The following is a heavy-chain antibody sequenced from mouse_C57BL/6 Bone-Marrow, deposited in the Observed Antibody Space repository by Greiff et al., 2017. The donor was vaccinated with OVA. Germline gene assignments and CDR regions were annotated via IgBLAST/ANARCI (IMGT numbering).Heavy chain of an antibody. D-gene: IGHD1-1*01. Sequence: VMLVESGPGLVAPSQSLSITCTVSGFSLTSYAISWVRQPPGKGLEWLGVIWTGGGTNYNSALKSRLSISKDNSKSQVFLKMNSLQTDDTARYYCARIYYYGSVYAMDYWGQGTSVTVSS. J-gene: IGHJ4*01. CDR2: IWTGGGT. V-gene: IGHV2-9-1*01. CDR1: GFSLTSYA. CDR3: ARIYYYGSVYAMDY.